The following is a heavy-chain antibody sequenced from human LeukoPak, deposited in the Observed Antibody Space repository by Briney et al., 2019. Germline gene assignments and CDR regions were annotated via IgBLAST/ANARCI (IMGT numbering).Heavy chain of an antibody. CDR1: GGSISSDY. D-gene: IGHD3-10*01. V-gene: IGHV4-59*08. CDR3: ARHNHYYGSGSPWYFDL. CDR2: IYYSGST. Sequence: SETLSLTCIVSGGSISSDYWSWIRQPPEKGLEWIGYIYYSGSTNYNPSLKSRATISVDPSKKQFSLKLSSVTAADTAVYYCARHNHYYGSGSPWYFDLWGRGTLVTVSS. J-gene: IGHJ2*01.